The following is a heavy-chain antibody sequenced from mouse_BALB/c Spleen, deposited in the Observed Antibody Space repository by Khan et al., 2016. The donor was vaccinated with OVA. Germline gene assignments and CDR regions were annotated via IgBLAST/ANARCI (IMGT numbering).Heavy chain of an antibody. V-gene: IGHV3-2*02. CDR3: ARKDYYDYDPFPY. Sequence: EVQLQESGPGLVKPSLSLSLTCTVTGYSITSEYARNWIRQFPGNKLEWMGYIDYSGNTRFNPSLKSRTSITRDTFKNQFFLQLNSVTAEDTATYYCARKDYYDYDPFPYWGQVTLVTVSA. CDR1: GYSITSEYA. CDR2: IDYSGNT. J-gene: IGHJ3*01. D-gene: IGHD2-4*01.